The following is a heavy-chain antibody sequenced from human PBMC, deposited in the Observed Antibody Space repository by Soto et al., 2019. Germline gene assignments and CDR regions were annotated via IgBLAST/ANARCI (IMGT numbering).Heavy chain of an antibody. Sequence: GGSLRLSCAASGFTFSSYAMGWVRQGPGKGLEWGAVVSIGGSTHYADSVRGRFTISRDNSKTTLSLQMNSLTAEDTAVYFCARQLYDSSGYYPNWFDPWGQGTLVTVSA. V-gene: IGHV3-23*01. J-gene: IGHJ5*02. CDR1: GFTFSSYA. CDR3: ARQLYDSSGYYPNWFDP. D-gene: IGHD3-22*01. CDR2: VSIGGST.